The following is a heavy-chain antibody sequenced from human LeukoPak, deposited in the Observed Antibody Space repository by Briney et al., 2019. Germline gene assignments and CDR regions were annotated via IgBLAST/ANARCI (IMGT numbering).Heavy chain of an antibody. CDR1: GFTVSSNY. Sequence: GGSLGLSCAASGFTVSSNYMSWVRQAPGKGLEWVSVIYSGGSTYYADSVKGRFTISRDNSKNTLYLQMNSLRAEDTAVYYCARRRVGGSSTWYYFDYWGQGTLVTVSS. V-gene: IGHV3-53*01. CDR3: ARRRVGGSSTWYYFDY. J-gene: IGHJ4*02. CDR2: IYSGGST. D-gene: IGHD6-13*01.